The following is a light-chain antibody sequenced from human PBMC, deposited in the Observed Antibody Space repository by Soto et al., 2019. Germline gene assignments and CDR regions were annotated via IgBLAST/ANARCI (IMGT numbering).Light chain of an antibody. Sequence: QPASVSGSPGQSITISCTGTSSDVGGYNYVSWYQQHPGKAPKLMIYDVSNRPSEISNRFSGSKSGNTASLTISGLQAEDEADYYCSSYTSSSPYVFGTGTKVTVL. J-gene: IGLJ1*01. V-gene: IGLV2-14*03. CDR1: SSDVGGYNY. CDR3: SSYTSSSPYV. CDR2: DVS.